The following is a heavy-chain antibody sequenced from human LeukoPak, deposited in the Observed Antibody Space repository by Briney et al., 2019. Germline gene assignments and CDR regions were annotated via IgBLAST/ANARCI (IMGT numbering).Heavy chain of an antibody. Sequence: GGSLRLSCVVSGFTFRSYWMHWVRQVPGKGLVWVSRINGDGKSTSYADSVKGRFTISRDNAKNSLYLQMNSLRAEDTAVYYCARVGQQLVRDYFDYWGQGTLVTVSS. V-gene: IGHV3-74*01. CDR1: GFTFRSYW. CDR2: INGDGKST. J-gene: IGHJ4*02. CDR3: ARVGQQLVRDYFDY. D-gene: IGHD6-13*01.